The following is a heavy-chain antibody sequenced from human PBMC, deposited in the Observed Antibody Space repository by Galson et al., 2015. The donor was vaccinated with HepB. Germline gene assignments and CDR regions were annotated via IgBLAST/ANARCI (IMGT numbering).Heavy chain of an antibody. CDR3: ASQWGSSTETMDV. V-gene: IGHV3-30-3*01. D-gene: IGHD6-13*01. CDR2: ISYDGNNQ. CDR1: GFSFSSYA. Sequence: SLRLSCAASGFSFSSYAMHWVRRAPGKGLEWVAVISYDGNNQYYVDSVKGRLTISRDNAKNTLYLQMNSLRAEDTAIYYCASQWGSSTETMDVWGQGTTVTASS. J-gene: IGHJ6*02.